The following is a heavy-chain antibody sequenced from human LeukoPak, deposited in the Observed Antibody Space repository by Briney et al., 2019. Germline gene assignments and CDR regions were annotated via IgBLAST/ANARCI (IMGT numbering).Heavy chain of an antibody. CDR2: IYYSGST. J-gene: IGHJ6*03. V-gene: IGHV4-39*01. CDR1: GGSISSRSYY. D-gene: IGHD2-15*01. CDR3: ASFYCSGGSCYQYFTYYYMDV. Sequence: SETLSLTCTVSGGSISSRSYYWGWIRQPPGKGLEWIGSIYYSGSTYYNPSLQSRVTISVDTSKNQFSLKLNSVTAADTAVYYCASFYCSGGSCYQYFTYYYMDVWGKGTTVTISS.